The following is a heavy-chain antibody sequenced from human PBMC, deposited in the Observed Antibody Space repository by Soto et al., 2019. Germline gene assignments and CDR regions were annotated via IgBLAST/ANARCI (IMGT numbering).Heavy chain of an antibody. CDR2: IYYSGST. CDR1: GGSISSGDYY. V-gene: IGHV4-30-4*01. J-gene: IGHJ6*02. Sequence: PSETLSLTCTVSGGSISSGDYYWSWIRQPPGEGLEWIGYIYYSGSTYYNPSLKSRVTISVDTSKNQFSLKLSSVTAADTAVYYCARGVGGDDILTGYCTVNCYYGMDGWGQGTTVTVS. D-gene: IGHD3-9*01. CDR3: ARGVGGDDILTGYCTVNCYYGMDG.